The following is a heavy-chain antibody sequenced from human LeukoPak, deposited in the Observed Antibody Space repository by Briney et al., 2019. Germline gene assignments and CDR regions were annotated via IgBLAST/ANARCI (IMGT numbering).Heavy chain of an antibody. V-gene: IGHV3-21*01. CDR1: GFTLSSYS. J-gene: IGHJ4*02. CDR2: ISRSSAYI. Sequence: GGSLRLSCAASGFTLSSYSMNWVRQAPGKGLEWVSSISRSSAYIYYAGSVKGRFTISRDNAKNSLYLQMNSLRAEDTAVYYCARLGARSGSYDYWGQGTLVTVSS. CDR3: ARLGARSGSYDY. D-gene: IGHD3-10*01.